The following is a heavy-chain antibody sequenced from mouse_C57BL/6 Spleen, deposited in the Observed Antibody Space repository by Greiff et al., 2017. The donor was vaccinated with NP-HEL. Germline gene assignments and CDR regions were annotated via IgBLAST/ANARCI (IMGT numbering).Heavy chain of an antibody. CDR2: IDPSDSYT. CDR3: ARGNDFGGSSGYDAMDY. Sequence: VQLQQSGAELVKPGASVKLSCKASGYTFTSYWMQWVKQRPGQGLEWIGEIDPSDSYTNYNQKFKGKATLTVDTSASTAYMQLSSLTSEDSAVYYCARGNDFGGSSGYDAMDYWGQGTSVTVSS. V-gene: IGHV1-50*01. CDR1: GYTFTSYW. D-gene: IGHD3-2*02. J-gene: IGHJ4*01.